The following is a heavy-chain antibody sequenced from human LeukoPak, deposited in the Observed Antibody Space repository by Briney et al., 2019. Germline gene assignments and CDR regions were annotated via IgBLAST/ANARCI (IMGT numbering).Heavy chain of an antibody. D-gene: IGHD3-22*01. V-gene: IGHV3-23*01. J-gene: IGHJ6*02. Sequence: PGGSLRLSCAASGFTFSSYAMSRVRQAPGKGLEWVSAISGSGGSTYYADSVKGRFTISRDNSKNTLYLQMNSLRAGDTAVYYCAKGDSSGEYYYYYYGMDVWGQGTTVTVSS. CDR2: ISGSGGST. CDR1: GFTFSSYA. CDR3: AKGDSSGEYYYYYYGMDV.